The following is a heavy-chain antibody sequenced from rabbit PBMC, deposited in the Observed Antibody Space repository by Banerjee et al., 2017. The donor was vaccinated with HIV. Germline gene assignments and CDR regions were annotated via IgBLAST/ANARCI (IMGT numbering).Heavy chain of an antibody. CDR3: ARDPYVTYIGYGYGFNL. CDR2: ISGGSSGSA. V-gene: IGHV1S40*01. CDR1: GFDFSSNA. D-gene: IGHD6-1*01. Sequence: QSLEESGGDLVKPGASLTLTCTASGFDFSSNAMCWVRQAPGKGLEWIACISGGSSGSAYYASWAKGRFTVSKTSSTTVTLQMTSLTAADTATYFCARDPYVTYIGYGYGFNLWGPGTLVTVS. J-gene: IGHJ4*01.